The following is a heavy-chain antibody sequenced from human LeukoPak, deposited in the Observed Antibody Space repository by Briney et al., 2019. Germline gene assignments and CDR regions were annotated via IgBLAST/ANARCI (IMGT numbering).Heavy chain of an antibody. J-gene: IGHJ3*02. Sequence: GGSLRLSCTASGFTFSTYGMSWVRQAPGKGLEWVANMKEDGSEKYYVDSVKGRFTISRDNAKKSLYLQMNSLRAEDTAVYYCARDRYFSIWGQGTMVTVSS. CDR3: ARDRYFSI. V-gene: IGHV3-7*01. D-gene: IGHD3-9*01. CDR1: GFTFSTYG. CDR2: MKEDGSEK.